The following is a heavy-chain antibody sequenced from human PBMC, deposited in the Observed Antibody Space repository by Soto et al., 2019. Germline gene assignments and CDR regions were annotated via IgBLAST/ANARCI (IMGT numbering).Heavy chain of an antibody. J-gene: IGHJ4*02. CDR1: GGSISSNSHY. D-gene: IGHD1-1*01. CDR3: ARGSTTFDY. CDR2: IYHSGNT. V-gene: IGHV4-30-2*01. Sequence: SETLSLTCTVSGGSISSNSHYWGWIRQPPGKGLEWIGYIYHSGNTYYNPSLKSRVTISVDRSKNQFSLKLSSVTAADTAVYYCARGSTTFDYWRQGTLVTVSS.